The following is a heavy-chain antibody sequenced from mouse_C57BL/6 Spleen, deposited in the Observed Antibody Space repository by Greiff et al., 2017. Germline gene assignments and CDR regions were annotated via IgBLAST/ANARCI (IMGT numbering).Heavy chain of an antibody. D-gene: IGHD2-2*01. CDR3: ARGVGYDGYYFDY. Sequence: EVQLQQSGPELVKPGASVKMSCKASGYTFTDYNMHWVKQSHGKSLEWIGYINPNNGGTSYNQKFKGKATLTVNKSSSTAYMALRSLTSEDSAVYYCARGVGYDGYYFDYWGQGTTLTVSS. V-gene: IGHV1-22*01. CDR2: INPNNGGT. CDR1: GYTFTDYN. J-gene: IGHJ2*01.